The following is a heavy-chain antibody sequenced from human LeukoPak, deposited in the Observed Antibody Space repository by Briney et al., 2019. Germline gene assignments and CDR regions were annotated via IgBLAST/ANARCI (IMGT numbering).Heavy chain of an antibody. D-gene: IGHD3-22*01. CDR1: GFTFRSYS. CDR3: ARAAPYYYDSSGYSAFDS. J-gene: IGHJ3*02. Sequence: GGSLRPSCAASGFTFRSYSMHWVRQAPGKGLEWVSYISSTSSTIYYADSVKGRFTISRDNAKNSLYLQMNSLRDEDTAVYYSARAAPYYYDSSGYSAFDSWGQGTMVTVSA. CDR2: ISSTSSTI. V-gene: IGHV3-48*02.